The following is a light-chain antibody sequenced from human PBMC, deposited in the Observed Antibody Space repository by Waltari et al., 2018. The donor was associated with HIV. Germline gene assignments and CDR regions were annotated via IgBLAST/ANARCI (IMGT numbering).Light chain of an antibody. CDR2: GAS. CDR1: KSIASN. Sequence: EIVMTQSPDTLSVSTGERATVSCRASKSIASNLACYQQKPGQAHRLLIHGASTRATGIPARFSGSGSGTEFTLTISSLQSEYFAVYYCPQYNNWPITSGQATRLEIK. J-gene: IGKJ5*01. CDR3: PQYNNWPIT. V-gene: IGKV3-15*01.